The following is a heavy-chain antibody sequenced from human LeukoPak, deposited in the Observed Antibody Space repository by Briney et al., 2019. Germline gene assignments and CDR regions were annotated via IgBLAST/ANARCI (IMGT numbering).Heavy chain of an antibody. CDR3: ARGKDYYDSSGYYSAFDY. J-gene: IGHJ4*02. D-gene: IGHD3-22*01. V-gene: IGHV4-34*01. Sequence: SETLSLTCAFYGGSFSVYYWSWTRQPPGKGLEWSEEINHSGNTNYNPSLKSRLPISVDAPQNQFSLKLSSVTAADTAVYYCARGKDYYDSSGYYSAFDYWGQGTMASDPS. CDR1: GGSFSVYY. CDR2: INHSGNT.